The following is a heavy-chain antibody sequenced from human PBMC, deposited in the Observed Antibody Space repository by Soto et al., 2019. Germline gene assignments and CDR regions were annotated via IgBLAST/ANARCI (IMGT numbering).Heavy chain of an antibody. V-gene: IGHV3-30*18. CDR1: GFTFSSYG. CDR3: AKDSQRYCSGGSCYGLDY. J-gene: IGHJ4*02. Sequence: QVQLVESGGGVVQPGRSLRLSCAASGFTFSSYGMHWVRQAPSKGLEWVAVISYDGSNKYYADSVKGRFTISRDNSKNTLYLQMNSLRAEDTAVYYCAKDSQRYCSGGSCYGLDYWGQGTLVTVSS. D-gene: IGHD2-15*01. CDR2: ISYDGSNK.